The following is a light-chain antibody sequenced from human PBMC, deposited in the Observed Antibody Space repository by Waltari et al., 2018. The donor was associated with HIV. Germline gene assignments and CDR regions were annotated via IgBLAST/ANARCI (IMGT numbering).Light chain of an antibody. V-gene: IGLV2-14*01. J-gene: IGLJ2*01. CDR1: SSDVGAYNY. CDR2: EVN. Sequence: SALTQPASVSGSPGQSITISCTGTSSDVGAYNYVSWYQQYPGKAPKVLMFEVNNRPSGVSDLFSGSKSGNTASLTICGLQVEDEAVYFCSSFGRGNTVLFGGGTKVTVL. CDR3: SSFGRGNTVL.